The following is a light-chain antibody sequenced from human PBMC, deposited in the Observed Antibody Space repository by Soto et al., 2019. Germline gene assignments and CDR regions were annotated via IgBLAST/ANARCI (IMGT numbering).Light chain of an antibody. CDR2: AAS. CDR1: ETVTGKY. J-gene: IGKJ1*01. V-gene: IGKV3-20*01. CDR3: QQYSSPPQT. Sequence: EIVLTQSPGTLCLSPADRATLSCRASETVTGKYLAWYQQKVGQAPRLLIFAASNRATGIPDRFSGSGSGTDFTLTISRLEPEDFAMYFCQQYSSPPQTFGQGTKVDI.